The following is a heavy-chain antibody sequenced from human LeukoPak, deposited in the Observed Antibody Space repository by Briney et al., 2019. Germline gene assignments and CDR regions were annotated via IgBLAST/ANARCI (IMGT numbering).Heavy chain of an antibody. CDR3: ARDGLYSSSLLGGIDY. D-gene: IGHD6-13*01. V-gene: IGHV4-39*07. J-gene: IGHJ4*02. CDR2: IYHSGST. Sequence: SETLSLTCTVSGGSINSNSYYWGWIRQPPGKGLEWIGSIYHSGSTYYNPSLKSRVTISVDTSKNQFSLKLSSVTAADAAVYYCARDGLYSSSLLGGIDYWGQGTLVTVSS. CDR1: GGSINSNSYY.